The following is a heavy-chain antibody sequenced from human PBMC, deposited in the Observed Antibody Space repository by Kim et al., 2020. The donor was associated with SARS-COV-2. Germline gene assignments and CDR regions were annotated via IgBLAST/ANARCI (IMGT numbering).Heavy chain of an antibody. CDR1: GGSISSSSYY. D-gene: IGHD4-17*01. CDR2: IYYSGST. J-gene: IGHJ4*02. V-gene: IGHV4-39*01. Sequence: SETLSLTCTVSGGSISSSSYYWGWIRQPPGKGLEWIGSIYYSGSTYYNPSLKSRVTISVDTSKNQFSLKLSSVTAADTAVYYCAGYAPLYGEVYFDYWGQGTLVTVSS. CDR3: AGYAPLYGEVYFDY.